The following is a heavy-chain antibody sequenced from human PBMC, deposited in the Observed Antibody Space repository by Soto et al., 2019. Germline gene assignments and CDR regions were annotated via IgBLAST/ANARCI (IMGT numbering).Heavy chain of an antibody. Sequence: ASVKVSCKASGYTFTGYYMHWVRQAPGQGLEWMGWINPNSGGTNYAQKFQGWVTMTRDTSISTAYMELSRLRSEDTAVYYCARGRYSSSWYGGKFDYWGQGTLVTVSS. CDR1: GYTFTGYY. CDR2: INPNSGGT. J-gene: IGHJ4*02. D-gene: IGHD6-13*01. V-gene: IGHV1-2*04. CDR3: ARGRYSSSWYGGKFDY.